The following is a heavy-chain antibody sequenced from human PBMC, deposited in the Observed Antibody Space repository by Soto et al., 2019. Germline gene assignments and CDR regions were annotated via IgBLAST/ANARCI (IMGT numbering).Heavy chain of an antibody. V-gene: IGHV4-30-2*01. CDR3: ASAGGLGAVAADY. J-gene: IGHJ4*02. CDR1: GGSISSGGYS. CDR2: IYHSGST. Sequence: QLQLQESGSGLVKPSQTLSLTCAVSGGSISSGGYSWSWIRQPPGKGLEWIGYIYHSGSTYYNPSLKSRVTRSVDRPKTQFSLKLSSVAAADTAVYYCASAGGLGAVAADYWGQGTLVTVSS. D-gene: IGHD6-19*01.